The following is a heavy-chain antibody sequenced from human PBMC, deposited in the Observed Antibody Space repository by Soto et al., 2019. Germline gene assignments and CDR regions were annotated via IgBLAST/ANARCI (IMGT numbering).Heavy chain of an antibody. CDR3: ARESFYDSGGFHGFDY. CDR2: IYYSGST. J-gene: IGHJ4*02. Sequence: AETLSLTCTVSGGSISSDYWSWIRQPPGKGLEWIGYIYYSGSTNYNPSLKSRVTISVDTSKNQFSLKLSSVTAADTAVYYCARESFYDSGGFHGFDYWGQGTLVTVS. V-gene: IGHV4-59*01. D-gene: IGHD3-22*01. CDR1: GGSISSDY.